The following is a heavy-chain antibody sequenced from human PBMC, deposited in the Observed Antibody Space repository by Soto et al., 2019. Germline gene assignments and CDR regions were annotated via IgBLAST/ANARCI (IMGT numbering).Heavy chain of an antibody. D-gene: IGHD6-19*01. V-gene: IGHV2-5*02. CDR1: GFSLSSTRMA. CDR2: IYWDDDK. CDR3: AHIVVAGLGYYFDY. J-gene: IGHJ4*02. Sequence: QITLKESGPTLVKPTQTLTLTCTFSGFSLSSTRMAVGWIRQPPGKALEWLALIYWDDDKRYSPFLKSRLTITKDTSKXXXXXTMSXXXPVXXXRYXXAHIVVAGLGYYFDYWGQGTLVTVSS.